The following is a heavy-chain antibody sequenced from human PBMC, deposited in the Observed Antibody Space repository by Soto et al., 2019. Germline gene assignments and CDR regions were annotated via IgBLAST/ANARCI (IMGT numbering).Heavy chain of an antibody. V-gene: IGHV1-2*04. J-gene: IGHJ6*02. D-gene: IGHD4-17*01. Sequence: ASVKVSCKASGYTFTGYYMHWVRQAPGQGLEWMGWINPNSGGTNYAQKFQGWVTMTRDTSISTAYMELSRLRSDDTAAYYCARTGIYGDYYYYYGMDVWGQGTTVTVSS. CDR1: GYTFTGYY. CDR2: INPNSGGT. CDR3: ARTGIYGDYYYYYGMDV.